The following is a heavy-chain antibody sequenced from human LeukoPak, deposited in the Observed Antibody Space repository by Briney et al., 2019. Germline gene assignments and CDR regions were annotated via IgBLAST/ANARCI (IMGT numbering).Heavy chain of an antibody. Sequence: PGGCLRLSCAASGFTFSSYAMSWVRQARWKGVEWVSAISDGGGSTYYADSVKGRFTISRDNSNNTLFLYMSSLRAEDTSVYYCAKDQEIVVVIKGNWFDPWGQGTLVTVSS. J-gene: IGHJ5*02. V-gene: IGHV3-23*01. D-gene: IGHD3-22*01. CDR2: ISDGGGST. CDR1: GFTFSSYA. CDR3: AKDQEIVVVIKGNWFDP.